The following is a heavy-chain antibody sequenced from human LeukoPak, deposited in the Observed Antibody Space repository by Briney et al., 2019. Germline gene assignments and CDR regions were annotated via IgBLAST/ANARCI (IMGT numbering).Heavy chain of an antibody. CDR2: INSDGSST. CDR1: GFTFSSYW. D-gene: IGHD3-3*01. J-gene: IGHJ4*02. V-gene: IGHV3-74*01. CDR3: ARGVPYDSWSGPHYSDF. Sequence: GGSLRLSCAASGFTFSSYWMHWVRQAPGKGLVWVSRINSDGSSTSYADSVKGRFTISRDSAKNSLYLQMISLRAEDTAVYYCARGVPYDSWSGPHYSDFWGQGTLVTVSS.